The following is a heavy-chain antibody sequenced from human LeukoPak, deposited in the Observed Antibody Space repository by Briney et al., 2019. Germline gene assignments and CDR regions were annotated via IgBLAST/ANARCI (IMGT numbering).Heavy chain of an antibody. Sequence: SETLSLTCTVSGGSISSSSYYWGWIRQPPGKGLEWIGSIYYSGSTYYNPSLKSRVTISVDTSKNQFSLKLSSVTAADTAVYYCARGSPTYYDFWSGYSGGDAFDIWGQGTMVTVSS. CDR3: ARGSPTYYDFWSGYSGGDAFDI. CDR1: GGSISSSSYY. D-gene: IGHD3-3*01. J-gene: IGHJ3*02. V-gene: IGHV4-39*07. CDR2: IYYSGST.